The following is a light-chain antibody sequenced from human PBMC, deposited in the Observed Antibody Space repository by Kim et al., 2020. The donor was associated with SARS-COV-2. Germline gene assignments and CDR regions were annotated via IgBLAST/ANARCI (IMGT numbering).Light chain of an antibody. CDR3: QMWDSSSDHVV. Sequence: SYELTQPPSVSVAPGKTARITCGGNNIGSKSVHWYQQKPGQAPVLVIYYDSDRPSGIPERFSGSNSGNTATLTISRVEAGDEADYSCQMWDSSSDHVVFG. J-gene: IGLJ2*01. V-gene: IGLV3-21*04. CDR2: YDS. CDR1: NIGSKS.